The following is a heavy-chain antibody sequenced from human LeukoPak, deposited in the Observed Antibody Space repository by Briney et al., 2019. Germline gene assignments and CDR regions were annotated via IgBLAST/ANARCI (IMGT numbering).Heavy chain of an antibody. D-gene: IGHD6-19*01. Sequence: GGSLRLSCAASGFTVSTNYMSWVRQAPGKGLEWVSVIYSGGNTYYADSAKGRFTISRDNSKNTLFLQMNSLRAEDTAVYYCARGLAVPDSYYFDYWGQGTLVTVSS. CDR2: IYSGGNT. V-gene: IGHV3-53*01. CDR3: ARGLAVPDSYYFDY. CDR1: GFTVSTNY. J-gene: IGHJ4*02.